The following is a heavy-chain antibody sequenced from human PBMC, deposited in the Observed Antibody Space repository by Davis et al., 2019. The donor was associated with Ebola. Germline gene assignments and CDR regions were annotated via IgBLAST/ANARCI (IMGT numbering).Heavy chain of an antibody. CDR2: IYHSGST. Sequence: MPSETLSLTCAVSGDSIISSSWWSWARQPPGKGLEWIGEIYHSGSTNYNPSLKSRLTISIDKSKNQFSLKLRSVTAADTALYYCARDYYDSSGYLWYFDLWGRGTLVTVSS. CDR1: GDSIISSSW. J-gene: IGHJ2*01. D-gene: IGHD3-22*01. CDR3: ARDYYDSSGYLWYFDL. V-gene: IGHV4-4*02.